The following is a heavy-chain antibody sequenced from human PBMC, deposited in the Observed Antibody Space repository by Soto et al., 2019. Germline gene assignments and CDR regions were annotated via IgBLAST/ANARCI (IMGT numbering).Heavy chain of an antibody. D-gene: IGHD3-10*01. CDR3: ARDPLFYGSGSPGY. CDR2: INHSGST. J-gene: IGHJ6*04. CDR1: GGSFSGYY. Sequence: SETLSLTCAVYGGSFSGYYWSWIRQPPGKGLEWIGEINHSGSTNYNPSLKSRVTISVDTSKNQFSLKLSSVTAADTAVYYCARDPLFYGSGSPGYWGKGTTVTVSS. V-gene: IGHV4-34*01.